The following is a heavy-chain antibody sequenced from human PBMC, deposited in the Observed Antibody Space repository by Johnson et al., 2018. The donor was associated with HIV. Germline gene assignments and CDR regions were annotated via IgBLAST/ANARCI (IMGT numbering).Heavy chain of an antibody. V-gene: IGHV3-30*14. CDR3: ATDYNFWSGRPDSFDV. CDR2: ISYDGSNK. J-gene: IGHJ3*01. Sequence: VQLVESGGGVVQPGRSLRLSCAASGFTFSSYAMHWVRQAPGKGLEWVAVISYDGSNKYYADSVKGRFTISRDNSKNTLYLQMDSLRVEDMAVYYCATDYNFWSGRPDSFDVWGQGTMVTVSS. CDR1: GFTFSSYA. D-gene: IGHD3-3*01.